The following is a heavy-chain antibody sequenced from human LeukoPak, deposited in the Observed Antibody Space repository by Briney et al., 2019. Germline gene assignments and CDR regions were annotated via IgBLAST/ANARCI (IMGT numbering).Heavy chain of an antibody. CDR1: GFTFSSYS. CDR2: ISSSSGYI. V-gene: IGHV3-21*01. Sequence: GGSLRLSCAASGFTFSSYSMNWVRQAPGKGLEWVSSISSSSGYIYYADSVKGRFTISRDNAKNSLYLQMNSLRAEDTAVYYCASCGGDCSSEYFQHWGQGTLVTVSS. D-gene: IGHD2-21*02. CDR3: ASCGGDCSSEYFQH. J-gene: IGHJ1*01.